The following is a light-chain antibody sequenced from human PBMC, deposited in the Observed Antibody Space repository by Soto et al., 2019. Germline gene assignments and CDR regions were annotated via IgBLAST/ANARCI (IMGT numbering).Light chain of an antibody. CDR1: SSNIGAGFD. J-gene: IGLJ2*01. CDR2: DNT. CDR3: QSYDSSLSAVV. Sequence: QSVLTQPPSVSGAPGQRVTISCTGSSSNIGAGFDVYWYQHRPGTAPKLLIYDNTNRPSGVPDRFSGSKSGTSASLAITGLQAEDEADYYCQSYDSSLSAVVFGGVTKLTVL. V-gene: IGLV1-40*01.